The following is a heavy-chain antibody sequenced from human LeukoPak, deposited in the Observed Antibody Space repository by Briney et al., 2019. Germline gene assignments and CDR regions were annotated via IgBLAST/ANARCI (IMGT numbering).Heavy chain of an antibody. CDR3: ASSYYYDSSGTGNWFDP. CDR2: IYYSGST. V-gene: IGHV4-30-4*01. J-gene: IGHJ5*02. D-gene: IGHD3-22*01. Sequence: TSETLSLTCTVSGGSISSGDYYWSWIRQAPGKGLEWIGYIYYSGSTYYNPSLKSRVTISVDTSKNQFSLKLSSVTAADTAVYYCASSYYYDSSGTGNWFDPWGQGTVVTVSS. CDR1: GGSISSGDYY.